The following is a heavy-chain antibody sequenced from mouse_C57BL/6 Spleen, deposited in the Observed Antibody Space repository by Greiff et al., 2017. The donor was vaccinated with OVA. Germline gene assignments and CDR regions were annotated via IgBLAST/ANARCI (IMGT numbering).Heavy chain of an antibody. CDR3: ARGGAY. CDR1: GYSITSGYY. Sequence: EVQLVESGPGLVKPSQSLSLTCPVTGYSITSGYYWNWIRQLPGNILEWMGFISYDGSNNSNPPLKNRISITRDTSKNQFFLKLNSEATEDTATYYCARGGAYWGQGTLVTVSA. CDR2: ISYDGSN. J-gene: IGHJ3*01. V-gene: IGHV3-6*01.